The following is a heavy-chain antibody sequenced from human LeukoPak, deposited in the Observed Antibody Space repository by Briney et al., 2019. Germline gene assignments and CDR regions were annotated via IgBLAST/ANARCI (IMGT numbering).Heavy chain of an antibody. Sequence: PSETLSLTCTVSGYSISSGYYWGWIRQPPGKGLEWIGEVNHSGSTNYNPSLKSRLTISVDTSKKQFSLKLSSVTAADTAVYYCARRWFGELYPWGQGTLVTVSS. J-gene: IGHJ5*02. D-gene: IGHD3-10*01. CDR2: VNHSGST. CDR1: GYSISSGYY. V-gene: IGHV4-38-2*02. CDR3: ARRWFGELYP.